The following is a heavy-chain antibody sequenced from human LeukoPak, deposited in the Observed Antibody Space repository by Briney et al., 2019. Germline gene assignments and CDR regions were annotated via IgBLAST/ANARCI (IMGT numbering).Heavy chain of an antibody. V-gene: IGHV3-7*03. J-gene: IGHJ4*02. Sequence: GGSLRLSCAASGFTFSSYWMSWVRQAPGKGLEWVANIKQDGSEKYYVDSVKGRFTISRDNAKNSLYLQMNSLRAEDTAVYYCARRTIAAAGSDFDYWGQGTLVTVSS. D-gene: IGHD6-13*01. CDR2: IKQDGSEK. CDR1: GFTFSSYW. CDR3: ARRTIAAAGSDFDY.